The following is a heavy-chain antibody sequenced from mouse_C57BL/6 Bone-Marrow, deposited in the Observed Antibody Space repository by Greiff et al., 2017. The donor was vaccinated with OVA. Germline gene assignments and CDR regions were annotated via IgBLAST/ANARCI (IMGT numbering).Heavy chain of an antibody. J-gene: IGHJ4*01. V-gene: IGHV3-6*01. D-gene: IGHD3-3*01. Sequence: DVKLQESGPGLVKPSQSLSLTCSVTGYSITSGYYWNWIRQFPGNKLEWMGYISYDGSNNYNPSLKNRISITRDTSKNQFFLKLNSVTTEDTATYYCARAPLGDYWGQGTSVTVSS. CDR2: ISYDGSN. CDR3: ARAPLGDY. CDR1: GYSITSGYY.